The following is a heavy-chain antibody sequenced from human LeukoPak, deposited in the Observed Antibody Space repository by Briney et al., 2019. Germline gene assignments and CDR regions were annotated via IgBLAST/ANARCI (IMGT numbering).Heavy chain of an antibody. CDR2: IYYSGTT. CDR3: ARQMYYYDSSGPSPGYYYYMDV. V-gene: IGHV4-39*07. D-gene: IGHD3-22*01. Sequence: KPSETLSLTCTVSGGSISSSSYYWGWIRQPPGKGLEWIGSIYYSGTTYYNPSLKSRVTISVDTSKNQFSLKLSSVTAADTAVYYCARQMYYYDSSGPSPGYYYYMDVWGKGTTVTVSS. CDR1: GGSISSSSYY. J-gene: IGHJ6*03.